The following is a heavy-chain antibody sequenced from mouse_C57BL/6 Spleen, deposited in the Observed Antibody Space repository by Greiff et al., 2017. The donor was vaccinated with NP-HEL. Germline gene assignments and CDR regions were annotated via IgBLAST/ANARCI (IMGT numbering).Heavy chain of an antibody. Sequence: EVMLVESGGGLVKPGGSLKLSCAASGFTFSDYGMHWVRQAPEKGLEWVAYISSGSSTIYYADTVKGRFTISRDNAKNTLFLQMTSLRSEDTAMYYCADSNPYYYAMDYWGQGTSVTVSS. J-gene: IGHJ4*01. D-gene: IGHD2-5*01. CDR1: GFTFSDYG. V-gene: IGHV5-17*01. CDR3: ADSNPYYYAMDY. CDR2: ISSGSSTI.